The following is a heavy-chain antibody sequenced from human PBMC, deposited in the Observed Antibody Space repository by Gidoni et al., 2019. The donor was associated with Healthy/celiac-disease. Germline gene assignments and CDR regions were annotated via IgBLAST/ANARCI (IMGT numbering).Heavy chain of an antibody. CDR1: GGSISSSSYY. D-gene: IGHD6-19*01. V-gene: IGHV4-39*01. CDR3: ARGTWLQGWFDP. Sequence: QLQLQESGPGLVKPSETLSLTCTVSGGSISSSSYYWGWIRQPPGKGLEWIGSIYYSGSTYYNPSLKSRVTISVDTSKNQFSLKLSSVTAADTAVYYCARGTWLQGWFDPWGQGTLVTVSS. J-gene: IGHJ5*02. CDR2: IYYSGST.